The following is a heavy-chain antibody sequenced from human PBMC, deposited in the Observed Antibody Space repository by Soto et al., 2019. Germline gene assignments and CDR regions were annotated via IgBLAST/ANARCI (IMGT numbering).Heavy chain of an antibody. V-gene: IGHV4-34*01. CDR1: GGSFSGYY. J-gene: IGHJ6*02. CDR2: INHSGST. CDR3: ARGTGGSGSYYRVWNYYYYGMDV. D-gene: IGHD3-10*01. Sequence: QVQLQQWGAGLLKPSETLSLTCAVYGGSFSGYYWSWIRQPPGKGLEWIGEINHSGSTNYNPSLKSRVTISVDTSKNQFSLKLSSVTAADTAVYYCARGTGGSGSYYRVWNYYYYGMDVWGQGTTVTVSS.